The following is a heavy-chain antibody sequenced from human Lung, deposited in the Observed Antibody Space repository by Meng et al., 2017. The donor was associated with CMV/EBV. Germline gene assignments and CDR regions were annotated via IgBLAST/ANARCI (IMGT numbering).Heavy chain of an antibody. Sequence: XXXSCXASGYTFTGYYMHWVRQAPGQGLEWMGWINPNSGGTNYAQKFQGRVTMTRDTSISTAYMELSRLRSDDTAVYYCAGGPRSSTSLGYWGQGTLVTVSS. D-gene: IGHD2-2*01. CDR3: AGGPRSSTSLGY. J-gene: IGHJ4*02. V-gene: IGHV1-2*02. CDR1: GYTFTGYY. CDR2: INPNSGGT.